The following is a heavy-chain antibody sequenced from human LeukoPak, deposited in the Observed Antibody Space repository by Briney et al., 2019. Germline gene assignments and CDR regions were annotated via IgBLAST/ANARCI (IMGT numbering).Heavy chain of an antibody. V-gene: IGHV1-2*06. Sequence: GASVKVSCKASGYTFTGYYMHWVRQAPGQGLEWMGRINPNSGGTNYAQKFQGRVTITADESTSTAYMELSSLRSEDTAVYYCARESRLITGTTEYFDYWGQGTLVTVSS. CDR1: GYTFTGYY. D-gene: IGHD1-20*01. CDR3: ARESRLITGTTEYFDY. J-gene: IGHJ4*02. CDR2: INPNSGGT.